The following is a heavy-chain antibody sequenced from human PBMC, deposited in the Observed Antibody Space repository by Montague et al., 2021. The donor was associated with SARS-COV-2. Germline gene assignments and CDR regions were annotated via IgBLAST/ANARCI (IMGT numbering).Heavy chain of an antibody. J-gene: IGHJ3*02. CDR2: FHYSGRS. CDR3: AKVAGSHDTFDI. V-gene: IGHV4-59*08. Sequence: SETLSLTCNVSGGSINSYSWSWIRQPPGKGLEWIANFHYSGRSDHNPSLKSRVTISVDTSKNQFSLNLSSVTAADTAVYYCAKVAGSHDTFDIWGRGTMVTVSS. D-gene: IGHD6-19*01. CDR1: GGSINSYS.